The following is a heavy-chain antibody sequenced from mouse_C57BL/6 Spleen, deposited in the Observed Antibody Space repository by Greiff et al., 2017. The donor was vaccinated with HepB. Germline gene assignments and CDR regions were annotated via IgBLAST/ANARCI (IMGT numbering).Heavy chain of an antibody. CDR2: ISYDGSN. Sequence: DVKLQESGPGLVKPSQSLSLTCSVTGYSITSGYYWNWIRQFPGNKLEWMGYISYDGSNNYNPSLKNRISITRDTSKNQFFLKLNSVTTEDTATYYCARDRDYYGSSYGKGAMDYWGQGTSVTVSS. CDR3: ARDRDYYGSSYGKGAMDY. D-gene: IGHD1-1*01. V-gene: IGHV3-6*01. CDR1: GYSITSGYY. J-gene: IGHJ4*01.